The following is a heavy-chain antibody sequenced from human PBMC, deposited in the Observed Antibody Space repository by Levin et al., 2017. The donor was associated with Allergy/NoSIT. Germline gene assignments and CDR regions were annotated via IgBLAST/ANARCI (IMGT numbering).Heavy chain of an antibody. CDR2: IKQDGSEK. CDR1: GFTFSSYW. D-gene: IGHD3-22*01. J-gene: IGHJ4*02. Sequence: GGSLRLSCAASGFTFSSYWMSWVRQAPGKGLEWVANIKQDGSEKYYVDSVKGRFTISRDNAKNSLYLQMNSLRAEDTAVYYCAREKYESGQIYFDYWGQGTLVTVSS. CDR3: AREKYESGQIYFDY. V-gene: IGHV3-7*01.